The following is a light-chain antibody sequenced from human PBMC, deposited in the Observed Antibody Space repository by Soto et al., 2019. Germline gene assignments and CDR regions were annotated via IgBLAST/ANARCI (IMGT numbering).Light chain of an antibody. CDR3: QQYDNLPIT. J-gene: IGKJ5*01. CDR1: QDISNY. Sequence: DIQMTQSPSSLSASVGDRVTITCQASQDISNYLHWYQLKPGKAPKLLIYDASNLQTGVPSRFSGSGSGTDFTFTISSLQPEDIATYYCQQYDNLPITFGQGTRLEIK. V-gene: IGKV1-33*01. CDR2: DAS.